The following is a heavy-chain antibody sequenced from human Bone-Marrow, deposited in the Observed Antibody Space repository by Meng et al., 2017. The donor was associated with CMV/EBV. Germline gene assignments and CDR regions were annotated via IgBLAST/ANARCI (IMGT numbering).Heavy chain of an antibody. Sequence: GESLKISCAASGFTFSSYWMSWVRQAPGKGLEWVANIKQDGSETYYVDSVKGRFTISRDNAKNSLYLQMNSLRAEDTAVYYCARESAWYSYGYGDYYYSMDVWGQGTTVTVSS. CDR2: IKQDGSET. CDR3: ARESAWYSYGYGDYYYSMDV. D-gene: IGHD5-18*01. V-gene: IGHV3-7*01. J-gene: IGHJ6*02. CDR1: GFTFSSYW.